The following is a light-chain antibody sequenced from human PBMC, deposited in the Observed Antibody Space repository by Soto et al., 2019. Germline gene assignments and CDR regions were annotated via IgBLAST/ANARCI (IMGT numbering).Light chain of an antibody. CDR2: ATS. V-gene: IGKV1-39*01. Sequence: DIQMTQSPYSLSASVGDRVTITCRASQSVSSYLNWYQQKPWKVPKLLIYATSILKSGVPSRFSGSGSGTDFTLTISSLQTEEFATYYCQQSFSTPSFGQGTRLEIK. CDR3: QQSFSTPS. CDR1: QSVSSY. J-gene: IGKJ5*01.